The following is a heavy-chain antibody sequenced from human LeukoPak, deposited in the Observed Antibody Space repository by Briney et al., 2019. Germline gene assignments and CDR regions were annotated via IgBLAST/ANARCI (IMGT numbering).Heavy chain of an antibody. CDR3: ARVRWAVALYYFDY. CDR2: INPNSGGT. CDR1: GYTFTGYY. D-gene: IGHD6-19*01. Sequence: ASVKVSCKATGYTFTGYYMHWARQAPGQGLEWMGWINPNSGGTNYAQKFQGRVTMTRDTSISTAYMELSRLRSDDTAVYYCARVRWAVALYYFDYWGQGTLVTVSS. V-gene: IGHV1-2*02. J-gene: IGHJ4*02.